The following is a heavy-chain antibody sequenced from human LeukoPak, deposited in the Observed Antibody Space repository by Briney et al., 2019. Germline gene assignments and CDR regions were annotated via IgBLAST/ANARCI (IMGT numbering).Heavy chain of an antibody. D-gene: IGHD1-7*01. CDR1: GFTFSSYS. V-gene: IGHV3-21*01. CDR3: ARDIDITGTTWFDY. J-gene: IGHJ4*02. Sequence: GGSLRLSCAASGFTFSSYSMNWVRQAPGKGLEWVSSISSSSSYIYYADSVKGRFTISRDNAKNSLYLQMNSLRAEDTAVYYCARDIDITGTTWFDYWGQGTLVTASS. CDR2: ISSSSSYI.